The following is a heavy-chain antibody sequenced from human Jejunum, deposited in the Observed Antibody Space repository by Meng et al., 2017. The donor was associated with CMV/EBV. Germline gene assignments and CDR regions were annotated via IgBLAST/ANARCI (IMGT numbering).Heavy chain of an antibody. CDR2: ISGSGSAT. D-gene: IGHD3-22*01. CDR1: GFTFRMYA. J-gene: IGHJ4*02. CDR3: ARDNDGSSHYSQFDY. V-gene: IGHV3-23*01. Sequence: SGFTFRMYALTWVRQAPGKGLEWVSDISGSGSATYYADSVKGRFTISRDNSKNILYLQMNSLRVEDTAVYYCARDNDGSSHYSQFDYWGQGTLVTVSS.